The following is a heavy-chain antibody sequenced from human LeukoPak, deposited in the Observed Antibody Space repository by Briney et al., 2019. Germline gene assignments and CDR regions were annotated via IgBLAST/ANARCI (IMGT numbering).Heavy chain of an antibody. V-gene: IGHV3-53*01. CDR2: IYSGGST. J-gene: IGHJ4*02. CDR3: AGMVYFDY. CDR1: GFTVSSNY. Sequence: GGSLSLSWAASGFTVSSNYMSWVRQAPGKGLEWVSVIYSGGSTYYADSVKGRFTISRDNSKNTLYLQMNSLRAEDTAVYYCAGMVYFDYWGQGTLVTVSS. D-gene: IGHD3-10*01.